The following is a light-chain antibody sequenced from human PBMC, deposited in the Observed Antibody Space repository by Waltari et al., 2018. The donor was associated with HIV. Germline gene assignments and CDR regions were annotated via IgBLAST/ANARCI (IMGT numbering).Light chain of an antibody. V-gene: IGKV3-15*01. J-gene: IGKJ5*01. CDR1: QSVSTN. CDR2: GAS. Sequence: EVVMTQSPAALSVSPGERATLSCRASQSVSTNLAWYQQKSGQGPRLLIYGASTRATGIPARCSGSGSGTEFTLTISSLQSEDFAVYFCQQYDDWPPITFGQGTRLEIK. CDR3: QQYDDWPPIT.